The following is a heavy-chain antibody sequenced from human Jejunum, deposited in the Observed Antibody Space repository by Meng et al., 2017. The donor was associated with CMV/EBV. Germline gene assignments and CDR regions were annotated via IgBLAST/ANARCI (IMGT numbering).Heavy chain of an antibody. V-gene: IGHV3-30*18. Sequence: GLTFSTYGKHWVSQAAGKGLEWVGVIAFDGRSQNYAEYVKGRFTISRDNSKNTLYLQMNNLRVDDTAVYYCAKFRTTMIASTYDYWGQGILVTVSS. J-gene: IGHJ4*02. CDR1: GLTFSTYG. D-gene: IGHD3-22*01. CDR2: IAFDGRSQ. CDR3: AKFRTTMIASTYDY.